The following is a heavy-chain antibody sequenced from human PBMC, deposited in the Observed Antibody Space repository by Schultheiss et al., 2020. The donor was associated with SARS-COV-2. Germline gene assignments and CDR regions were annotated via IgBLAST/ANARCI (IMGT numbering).Heavy chain of an antibody. CDR3: AKEVIAAAGGDYYYYGMDV. V-gene: IGHV3-9*01. D-gene: IGHD6-13*01. CDR1: GFSFGDYS. J-gene: IGHJ6*02. Sequence: GGSLRLSCEASGFSFGDYSIHWVRQAPGKGLEWVSGISWNSGSIGYADSVKGRFTISRDNAKNSLYLQMNSLRAEDTALYYCAKEVIAAAGGDYYYYGMDVWGQGTTVTVSS. CDR2: ISWNSGSI.